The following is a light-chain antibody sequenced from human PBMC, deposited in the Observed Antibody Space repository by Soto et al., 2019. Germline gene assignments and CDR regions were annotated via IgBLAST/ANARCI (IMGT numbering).Light chain of an antibody. CDR2: AAS. V-gene: IGKV1-9*01. Sequence: IQLTQSPSSLSASVGDRVTITCRASQGLSSYLAWYQQKPGKAPKLLIYAASTLQTGVPSRFSGSESGTEFTLTISGLQPDDFATYYCHQYHSYPPTFGGGTTVEIK. CDR3: HQYHSYPPT. CDR1: QGLSSY. J-gene: IGKJ4*01.